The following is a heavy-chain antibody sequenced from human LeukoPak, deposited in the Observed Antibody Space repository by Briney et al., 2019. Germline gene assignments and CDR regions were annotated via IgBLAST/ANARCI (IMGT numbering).Heavy chain of an antibody. D-gene: IGHD5-12*01. CDR1: GFTFSSYA. V-gene: IGHV3-30-3*01. CDR2: ISYDGSNK. CDR3: ARELRGYSSYEYYFDY. Sequence: GGSLRLSCAASGFTFSSYAMHWVRQAPGKGLEWVAVISYDGSNKYYADSVKGRFTISRDNSKNTLYLQMNSLRAEDTAVYYCARELRGYSSYEYYFDYWGQGTLVTVSS. J-gene: IGHJ4*02.